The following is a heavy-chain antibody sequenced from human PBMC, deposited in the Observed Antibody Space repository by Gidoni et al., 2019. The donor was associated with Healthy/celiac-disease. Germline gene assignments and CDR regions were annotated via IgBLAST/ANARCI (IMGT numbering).Heavy chain of an antibody. J-gene: IGHJ4*02. CDR2: INHSGST. CDR3: ARDLYTYSSSPFDY. Sequence: QVQLQQWGAGLLKPSETLSLTCAVYGGSFSGYYWSWIRQPPGKGLEWIGEINHSGSTNYNPSLKSRVTISVDTSKNQFSLKLSSVTAADTAVYYCARDLYTYSSSPFDYWGQGTLVTVSS. V-gene: IGHV4-34*01. CDR1: GGSFSGYY. D-gene: IGHD6-6*01.